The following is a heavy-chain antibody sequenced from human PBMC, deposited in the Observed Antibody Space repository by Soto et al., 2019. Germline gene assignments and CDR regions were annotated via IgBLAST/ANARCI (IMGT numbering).Heavy chain of an antibody. Sequence: PGGSLRLSCAASGFTFSSYWMSWVRQAPGKGLEWVANIKQDGSEKYYVDSVKGRFTISRDNAKNSLYLQMNSLRAEDTAVYYCAKEAAAGPGVGDYWGQGTLVTVSS. CDR1: GFTFSSYW. V-gene: IGHV3-7*04. CDR3: AKEAAAGPGVGDY. D-gene: IGHD6-13*01. J-gene: IGHJ4*02. CDR2: IKQDGSEK.